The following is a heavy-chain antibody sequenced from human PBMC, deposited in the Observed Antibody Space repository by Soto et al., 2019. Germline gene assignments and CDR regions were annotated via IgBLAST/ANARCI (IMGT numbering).Heavy chain of an antibody. CDR3: AGATAPRYYGMDV. Sequence: PGESLKISCKGSGYSFTSYWIGWVRQMPGKGLEWMGIIYPGDSDTGYSPSFQGQVTISADKSISTAYLQWSSLKASDTAMYYCAGATAPRYYGMDVWGQGTTVTVSS. CDR1: GYSFTSYW. D-gene: IGHD1-26*01. J-gene: IGHJ6*02. V-gene: IGHV5-51*01. CDR2: IYPGDSDT.